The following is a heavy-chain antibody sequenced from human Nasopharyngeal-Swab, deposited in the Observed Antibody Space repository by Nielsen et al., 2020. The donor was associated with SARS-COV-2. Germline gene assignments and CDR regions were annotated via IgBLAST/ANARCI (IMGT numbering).Heavy chain of an antibody. Sequence: GSLRLSCAVYGGSFSGYYWSWIRQPPGKGLEWIGEINHSGSTNYNPSLKSRVTISVDTSKNQFSLKLSSVTAADTAVYYCARDTPPTNYYGSGSSQPYYYYYCMDVWGQGTTGTVSS. J-gene: IGHJ6*02. CDR1: GGSFSGYY. V-gene: IGHV4-34*01. CDR2: INHSGST. D-gene: IGHD3-10*01. CDR3: ARDTPPTNYYGSGSSQPYYYYYCMDV.